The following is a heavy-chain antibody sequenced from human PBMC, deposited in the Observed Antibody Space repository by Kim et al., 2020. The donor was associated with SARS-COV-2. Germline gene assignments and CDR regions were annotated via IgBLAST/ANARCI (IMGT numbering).Heavy chain of an antibody. CDR1: GFTFRSYW. V-gene: IGHV3-74*01. D-gene: IGHD1-1*01. Sequence: GGSLRLSCAASGFTFRSYWINWVRQAPGKGLVWVSRISGDASSTNYAYSVKGRFTMSRDNAENTVYLQMNSLRGEDTAVYYCARGMFRNGLDVWGQGTTVTVSS. CDR3: ARGMFRNGLDV. J-gene: IGHJ6*02. CDR2: ISGDASST.